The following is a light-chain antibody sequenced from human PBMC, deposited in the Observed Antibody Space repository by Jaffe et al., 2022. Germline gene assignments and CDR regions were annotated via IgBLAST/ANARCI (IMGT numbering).Light chain of an antibody. V-gene: IGKV1-5*03. CDR2: KAS. J-gene: IGKJ4*01. Sequence: DIQMTQSPSTLSASVGDRVTITCRASQSISSWLAWYQQKPGKAPKLLIYKASSLESGVPSRFSGSGSGTEFTLTISSLQPDDFATYYCQQYNSFALTFGGGTKVEIK. CDR1: QSISSW. CDR3: QQYNSFALT.